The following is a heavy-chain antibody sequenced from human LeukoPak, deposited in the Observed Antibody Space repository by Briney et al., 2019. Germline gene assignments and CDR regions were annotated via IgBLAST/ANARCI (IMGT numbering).Heavy chain of an antibody. CDR2: INPSGGST. D-gene: IGHD6-19*01. V-gene: IGHV1-46*03. J-gene: IGHJ4*02. CDR1: GYTFTSYY. CDR3: ATLTPYIAVAGSLSPPFDY. Sequence: ASVKVSCKASGYTFTSYYMHWVRQAPGQGLEWRGIINPSGGSTSYAQKFQGRVTMTRDRSTSTVYMELSSLRSEDTAVYYCATLTPYIAVAGSLSPPFDYWGQGTLVTVSS.